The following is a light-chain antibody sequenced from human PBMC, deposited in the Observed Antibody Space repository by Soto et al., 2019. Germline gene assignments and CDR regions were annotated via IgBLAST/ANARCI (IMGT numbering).Light chain of an antibody. CDR1: QSISSW. J-gene: IGKJ1*01. Sequence: IPLTQYQSSLSASVGDRVTITCRASQSISSWLAWYQQKPGKAPKLLIYDASSLESGVPSRFSGSGSGTEFTLTISSLQPDDFATYYCQQYNPYTWTFGQGTKVDIK. CDR3: QQYNPYTWT. CDR2: DAS. V-gene: IGKV1-5*01.